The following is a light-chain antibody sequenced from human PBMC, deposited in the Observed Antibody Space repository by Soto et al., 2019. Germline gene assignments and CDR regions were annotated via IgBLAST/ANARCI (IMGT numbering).Light chain of an antibody. J-gene: IGLJ1*01. CDR1: SSDVGGSNY. CDR3: SSYTTSNARQIV. CDR2: DVS. Sequence: SALTQPASVSGSPGQSITISCTGTSSDVGGSNYVSGYQHHPGKAPTLIIFDVSNRPSGVSNRFSGSKSGNTASLTISGLQPEDETDYYCSSYTTSNARQIVFGTGTKVTGL. V-gene: IGLV2-14*03.